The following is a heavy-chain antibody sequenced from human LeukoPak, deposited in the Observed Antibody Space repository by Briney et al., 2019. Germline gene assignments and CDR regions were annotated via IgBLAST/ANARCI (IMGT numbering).Heavy chain of an antibody. J-gene: IGHJ6*03. CDR1: GGSFSGYY. D-gene: IGHD3/OR15-3a*01. CDR2: INHSGST. Sequence: SETLSLTCAVYGGSFSGYYWSWIRQPPGKGLEWIGEINHSGSTNYNPSLKSRVTISVDTSKNQFSLKLSSVTAADTAVYYCARVKAADWDYYMDVWGKGTTVTVSS. CDR3: ARVKAADWDYYMDV. V-gene: IGHV4-34*01.